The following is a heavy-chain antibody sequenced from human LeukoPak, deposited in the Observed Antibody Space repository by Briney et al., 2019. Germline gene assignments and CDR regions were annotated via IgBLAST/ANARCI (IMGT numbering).Heavy chain of an antibody. CDR3: ARAYMGCLYY. V-gene: IGHV3-30*02. CDR1: GFTFSTHG. Sequence: GGSLRLSCAASGFTFSTHGMHWVRQAPGKGLEWVAFIRYDGINKYYADSVKGRFTISRDNAKNSLYLQMNSPRAEDTAVYYCARAYMGCLYYWGQGTLVTVSS. J-gene: IGHJ4*02. D-gene: IGHD1-26*01. CDR2: IRYDGINK.